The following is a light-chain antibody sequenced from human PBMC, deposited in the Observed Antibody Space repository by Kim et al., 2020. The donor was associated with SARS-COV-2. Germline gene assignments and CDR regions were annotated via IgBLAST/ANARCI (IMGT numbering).Light chain of an antibody. CDR1: SSNIGNNY. Sequence: GQRVTISCSGSSSNIGNNYVYWYQHLPGTAPKRIIYRNAQRPSGVPDRFSGSKSGTSASLAISGLRSEDEADYYCAAWEDSLSGWVFGGGTKVTVL. J-gene: IGLJ3*02. V-gene: IGLV1-47*01. CDR2: RNA. CDR3: AAWEDSLSGWV.